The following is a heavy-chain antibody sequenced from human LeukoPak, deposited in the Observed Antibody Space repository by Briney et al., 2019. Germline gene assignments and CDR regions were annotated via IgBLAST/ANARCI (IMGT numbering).Heavy chain of an antibody. Sequence: KPSETLSLTCTVSGGSISSSSYYWGWIRQPPGKGLEWIGSIYYSGSTYYNPSLKSRVTISADTSKNQFSLKLSSVTAADTAVYYCARRYCSSTSCPEFDYWGQGTLVTVSS. J-gene: IGHJ4*02. CDR2: IYYSGST. D-gene: IGHD2-2*01. V-gene: IGHV4-39*01. CDR1: GGSISSSSYY. CDR3: ARRYCSSTSCPEFDY.